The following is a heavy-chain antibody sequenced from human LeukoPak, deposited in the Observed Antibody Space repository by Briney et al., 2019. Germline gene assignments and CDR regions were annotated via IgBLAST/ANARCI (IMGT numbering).Heavy chain of an antibody. CDR3: ATSSLYFDN. V-gene: IGHV3-11*04. CDR2: ISSGGSPI. Sequence: GGSLRLSCAASGFTFSDSYMSWIRQAPGKGLEWLSFISSGGSPIKYADSVKGRFTISRDDAKNSLYLQMNSLRAEDTAVYYCATSSLYFDNWGQGTPVTVSS. J-gene: IGHJ4*02. CDR1: GFTFSDSY.